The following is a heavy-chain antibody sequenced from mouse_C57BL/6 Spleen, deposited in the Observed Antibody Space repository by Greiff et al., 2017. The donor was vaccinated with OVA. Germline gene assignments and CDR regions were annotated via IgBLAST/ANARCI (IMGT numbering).Heavy chain of an antibody. J-gene: IGHJ4*01. CDR1: GYTFTDYY. CDR3: AREGDGYYVNAMDY. V-gene: IGHV1-19*01. D-gene: IGHD2-3*01. CDR2: INPYNGGT. Sequence: VQLQQSGPVLVKPGASVKMSCKASGYTFTDYYMNWVKQSHGKSLEWIGVINPYNGGTSYNQKFKGKATLTVDKSSSTAYMELNSLTSEDSAVYCCAREGDGYYVNAMDYWGQGTSVTVSS.